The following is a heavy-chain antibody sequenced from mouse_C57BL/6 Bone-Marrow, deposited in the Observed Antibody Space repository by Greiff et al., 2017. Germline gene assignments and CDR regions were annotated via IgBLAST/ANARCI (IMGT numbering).Heavy chain of an antibody. CDR1: YFAFMASA. D-gene: IGHD1-1*01. CDR2: FTMYSDAT. J-gene: IGHJ3*01. CDR3: AGITTVVATPAWFAY. Sequence: LVESGAELVRPGSSVKLSCKDSYFAFMASAMHWVKQRPGHGLEWIGSFTMYSDATEYSENFKGKATLTANTSSSTAYMELSSLTSEDSAVYYCAGITTVVATPAWFAYWGQGTLVTVSA. V-gene: IGHV1-49*01.